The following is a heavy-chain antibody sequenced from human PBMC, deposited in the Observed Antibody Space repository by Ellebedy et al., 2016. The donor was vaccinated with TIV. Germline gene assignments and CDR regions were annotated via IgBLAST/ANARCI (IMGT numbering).Heavy chain of an antibody. CDR3: ARAAQPNCSGGSCYRIDY. CDR1: GGSISSGGYY. V-gene: IGHV4-61*08. D-gene: IGHD2-15*01. J-gene: IGHJ4*02. Sequence: MPGGSLRLSCTVSGGSISSGGYYWTWIRPPPGKELEWIGYIYDSGSPNHNPSLKSRVIISVDTSKNQFSLKLISVTAADTAVYYCARAAQPNCSGGSCYRIDYWGQGTLVTVSS. CDR2: IYDSGSP.